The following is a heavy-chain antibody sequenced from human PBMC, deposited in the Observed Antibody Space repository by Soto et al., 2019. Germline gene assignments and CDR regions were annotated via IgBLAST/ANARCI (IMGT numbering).Heavy chain of an antibody. CDR3: AGYYGSGSYYLDWFDP. V-gene: IGHV4-4*02. Sequence: QVQLQESGPGLVKPSGTLFLTCAVSGGSINSSNWWTWVRQPPGQGLEWIGEIYHSGRTNYNPSLKSRVTISIVTSKNQFPLKLASVTAADTAVYYCAGYYGSGSYYLDWFDPWGQGTLVTVSS. J-gene: IGHJ5*02. CDR2: IYHSGRT. CDR1: GGSINSSNW. D-gene: IGHD3-10*01.